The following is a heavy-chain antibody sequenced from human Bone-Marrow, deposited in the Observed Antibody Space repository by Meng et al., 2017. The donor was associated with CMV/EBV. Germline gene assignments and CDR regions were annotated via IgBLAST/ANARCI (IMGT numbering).Heavy chain of an antibody. CDR3: TRGSSWSDY. V-gene: IGHV3-74*01. CDR1: GFTFSSYW. CDR2: IKSDGSST. Sequence: GESLKISCAASGFTFSSYWMDWVRQAPGKGLVWVSRIKSDGSSTTYADSVKGRFIISRNSAKNTLYLQMNSLRAENTAVYYCTRGSSWSDYWGQGTLVTVSS. J-gene: IGHJ4*02. D-gene: IGHD6-6*01.